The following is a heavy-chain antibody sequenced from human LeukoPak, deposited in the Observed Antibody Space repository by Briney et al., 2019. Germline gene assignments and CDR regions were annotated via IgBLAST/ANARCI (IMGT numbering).Heavy chain of an antibody. CDR2: IIPILGIA. CDR1: GGTFSSYA. CDR3: ARDKGRYGDYGYDY. J-gene: IGHJ4*02. Sequence: SVKVSCKASGGTFSSYAISWVRQAPGQGLEWMGRIIPILGIANYAQKFQGRVTITADKSTSTAYMERSSLRSEDTAVYYCARDKGRYGDYGYDYWGQGTLVTVSS. D-gene: IGHD4-17*01. V-gene: IGHV1-69*04.